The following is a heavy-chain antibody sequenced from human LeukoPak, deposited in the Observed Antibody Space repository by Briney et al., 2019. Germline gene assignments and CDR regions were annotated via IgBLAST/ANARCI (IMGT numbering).Heavy chain of an antibody. V-gene: IGHV1-2*06. CDR1: GYTFTGYY. CDR3: ARGRRITIFGVVRGNWFDP. Sequence: GASVKVSCKASGYTFTGYYMHWVRQAPGQGLEWMGRINPNSGGTNYAQKFQGRVTMTRDTSISTAYMELSRLRSDDTAVYYCARGRRITIFGVVRGNWFDPWGQGTLVTVSS. D-gene: IGHD3-3*01. J-gene: IGHJ5*02. CDR2: INPNSGGT.